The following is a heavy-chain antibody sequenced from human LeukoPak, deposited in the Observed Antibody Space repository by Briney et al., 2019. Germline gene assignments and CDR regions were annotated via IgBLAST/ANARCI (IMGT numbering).Heavy chain of an antibody. J-gene: IGHJ5*02. Sequence: SETLSITCTVSGGSISSYYWSWIRQPAGKGLEWIGRIYTSGSTSYNPSLKSRVTMSVDTSKNQFSLKLSSMTAADTAVYYCARDLTMIRGGNNWFDPWGQGTLVTVSS. V-gene: IGHV4-4*07. CDR1: GGSISSYY. D-gene: IGHD3-10*01. CDR2: IYTSGST. CDR3: ARDLTMIRGGNNWFDP.